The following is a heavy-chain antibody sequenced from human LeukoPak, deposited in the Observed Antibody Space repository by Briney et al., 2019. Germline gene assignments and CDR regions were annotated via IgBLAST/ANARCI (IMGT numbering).Heavy chain of an antibody. J-gene: IGHJ4*02. D-gene: IGHD6-13*01. CDR2: ISWNSGSI. Sequence: PGRSLRLSCAASGFTFDDYAMHWVRQAPGKGLEWVSGISWNSGSIGYADSVKGRFTISRDNAKNSLYLQMNSLRAEDMALYSCAKSGSSWYYFDYWSQGTLVTVSS. CDR3: AKSGSSWYYFDY. CDR1: GFTFDDYA. V-gene: IGHV3-9*03.